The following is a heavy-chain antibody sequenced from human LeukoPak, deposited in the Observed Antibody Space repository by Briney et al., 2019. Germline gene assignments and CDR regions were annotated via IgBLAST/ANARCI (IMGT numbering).Heavy chain of an antibody. D-gene: IGHD6-13*01. V-gene: IGHV5-51*01. Sequence: GESLKISCKGSGYSFTSYWIGWVRQLPGKGLEWMGIIYPGDSDTRYSPSFQGQVTISADKSISTAYLQWSSLKASDTAMYYCARHTSSWYVPQYFDYWGQGTLVTVSS. CDR2: IYPGDSDT. CDR3: ARHTSSWYVPQYFDY. J-gene: IGHJ4*02. CDR1: GYSFTSYW.